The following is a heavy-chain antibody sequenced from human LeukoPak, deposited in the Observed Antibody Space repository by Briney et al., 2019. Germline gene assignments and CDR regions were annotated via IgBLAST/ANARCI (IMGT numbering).Heavy chain of an antibody. CDR1: GASIRSYY. CDR2: IYYTGST. J-gene: IGHJ6*03. V-gene: IGHV4-59*01. CDR3: ARGAGNYYYYYMDV. D-gene: IGHD6-19*01. Sequence: SETLSLTCTVSGASIRSYYWSWIRQPPGKGLEWIGYIYYTGSTNYNPSLNSRITISIDTSKNQFFLNLNSVTAADTVVYYCARGAGNYYYYYMDVWGKGTTVTVSS.